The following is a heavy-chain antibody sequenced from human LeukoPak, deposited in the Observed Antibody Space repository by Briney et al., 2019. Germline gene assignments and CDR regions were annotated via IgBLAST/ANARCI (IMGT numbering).Heavy chain of an antibody. CDR2: FDPEDGET. Sequence: ASVKVSCKVSGYTLTELSMHWVRQAPGKGLEWMGGFDPEDGETIYAQKFQGRVTTTEDTSTDTAYMELSSLRSEDTAVYYCATGPMPAAYFDYWGQGTLVTVSS. CDR1: GYTLTELS. D-gene: IGHD2-2*01. CDR3: ATGPMPAAYFDY. J-gene: IGHJ4*02. V-gene: IGHV1-24*01.